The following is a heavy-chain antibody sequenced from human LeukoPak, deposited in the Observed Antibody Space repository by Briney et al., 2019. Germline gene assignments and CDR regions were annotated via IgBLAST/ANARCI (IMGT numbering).Heavy chain of an antibody. Sequence: RASVKVSCKASGYTFTGYYMHWVRQAPGQGLEWMGWMNPNSGNTGYAQKFQGRVTMTRNTSISTAYMELSSLRSEDTAVYYCARGWWVDVWGKGTTVTISS. CDR1: GYTFTGYY. CDR3: ARGWWVDV. J-gene: IGHJ6*04. V-gene: IGHV1-8*02. CDR2: MNPNSGNT. D-gene: IGHD2-8*02.